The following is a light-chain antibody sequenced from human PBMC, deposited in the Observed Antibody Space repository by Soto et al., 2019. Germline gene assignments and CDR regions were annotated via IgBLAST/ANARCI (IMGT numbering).Light chain of an antibody. CDR3: QLDNSLWT. Sequence: DIQMTQSPSTLSASVGDRVTITCRASQSLSSWLAWYQQKPGKAPKLLIYKGSSLKSGVPARFSGSGAGTEFTLTISSLQHVDFATNDCQLDNSLWTFGEGPKVEIK. CDR2: KGS. V-gene: IGKV1-5*03. J-gene: IGKJ1*01. CDR1: QSLSSW.